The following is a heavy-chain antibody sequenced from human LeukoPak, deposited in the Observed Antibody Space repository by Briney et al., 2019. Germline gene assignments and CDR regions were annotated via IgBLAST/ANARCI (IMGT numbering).Heavy chain of an antibody. CDR3: EKERIPDGFYSNDL. CDR1: GFPFSTFA. D-gene: IGHD5-24*01. Sequence: QPGGSLRLSCGASGFPFSTFAMNWVRQAPGRGLEWVSGIFGNGDGRQYADSVKGRFSISRDTSKNVLYLQKNSLRIEDTGVYYCEKERIPDGFYSNDLWGQGTLVTVSS. CDR2: IFGNGDGR. J-gene: IGHJ4*01. V-gene: IGHV3-23*01.